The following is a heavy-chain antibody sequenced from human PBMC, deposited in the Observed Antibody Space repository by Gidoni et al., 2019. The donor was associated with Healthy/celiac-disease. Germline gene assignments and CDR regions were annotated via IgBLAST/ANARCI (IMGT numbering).Heavy chain of an antibody. V-gene: IGHV3-21*01. D-gene: IGHD3-10*01. CDR1: GFTFSTYS. CDR2: ISSSSSYI. CDR3: ARSLGSRGCL. Sequence: EVQLVEPGGGLVKPGGSLRLSCAASGFTFSTYSMNWFRQAPGKGLAWVSSISSSSSYIYYADSVKGRFTISRDNAKNSLYLQMNSLRAEDTAVYYCARSLGSRGCLWGQGTLVTVSS. J-gene: IGHJ4*02.